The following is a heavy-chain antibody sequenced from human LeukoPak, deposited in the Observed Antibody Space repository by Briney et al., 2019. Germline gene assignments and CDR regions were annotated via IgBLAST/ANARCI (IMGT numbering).Heavy chain of an antibody. CDR3: ARVGSICSGGSCYSFYYYYGMDV. D-gene: IGHD2-15*01. J-gene: IGHJ6*04. Sequence: PGGSLRLSCAASGFTFSSYSMNWVRQAPGKGLEWVSSISSSSSYIYYADSVKGRFTISRDNAKNSLYLQMNSLRAEDTAVYYCARVGSICSGGSCYSFYYYYGMDVWGKGTTATVSS. V-gene: IGHV3-21*01. CDR2: ISSSSSYI. CDR1: GFTFSSYS.